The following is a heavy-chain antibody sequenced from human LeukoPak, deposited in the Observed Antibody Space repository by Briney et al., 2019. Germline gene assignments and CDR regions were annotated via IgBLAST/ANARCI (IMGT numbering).Heavy chain of an antibody. CDR1: GGPFSGYY. J-gene: IGHJ4*02. CDR2: INQSGST. D-gene: IGHD2-15*01. Sequence: PSETLSLTCAVYGGPFSGYYWNWIRHPPGKGLEWIGEINQSGSTNYNPSLKSRVTISVDTSKNQFSLKLSSVTAADTAVYYCAKPDTETDIVVVVAAPPPFDYWGQGTLVTVSS. CDR3: AKPDTETDIVVVVAAPPPFDY. V-gene: IGHV4-34*01.